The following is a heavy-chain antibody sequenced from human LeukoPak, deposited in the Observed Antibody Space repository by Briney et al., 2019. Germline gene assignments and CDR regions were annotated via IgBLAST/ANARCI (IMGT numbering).Heavy chain of an antibody. D-gene: IGHD3-10*01. CDR2: IIPILGIA. CDR3: ARDLAYYYGSGSYSYFDY. Sequence: GASVKVSCKASGGTFSSYAISWVRQAPGQGLEWMGRIIPILGIANYAQKFQGRVTITADKSTSTAYMELSSLRSEDTAVYYCARDLAYYYGSGSYSYFDYWGQGTLVTVSS. J-gene: IGHJ4*02. CDR1: GGTFSSYA. V-gene: IGHV1-69*04.